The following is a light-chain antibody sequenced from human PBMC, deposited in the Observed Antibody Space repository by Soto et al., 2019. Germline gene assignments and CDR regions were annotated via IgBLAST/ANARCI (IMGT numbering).Light chain of an antibody. Sequence: DIVLTQCPATLSLSPGERATLYCGASQRVSGGFLAWYQQKPGLAPRLLIYGASYRAAGIPDRFSGSGSGTDFTLTISRLEPEDFALYYCQQYGSSPWTFGQGTKVDIK. CDR3: QQYGSSPWT. V-gene: IGKV3D-20*01. J-gene: IGKJ1*01. CDR1: QRVSGGF. CDR2: GAS.